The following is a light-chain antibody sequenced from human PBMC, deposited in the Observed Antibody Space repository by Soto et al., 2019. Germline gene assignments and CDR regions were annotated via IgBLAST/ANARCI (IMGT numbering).Light chain of an antibody. CDR2: LEGSGSY. CDR1: SGHSSYI. V-gene: IGLV4-60*02. Sequence: QSVLTQSSSASASLGSSVKLTCTLSSGHSSYIIAWHQQQPGKAPRYLMKLEGSGSYNKGSGVPDRFSGSSSGADRYLTXXXXXXXXXXXYYCETWDSNTRVFGGGTKLTV. CDR3: ETWDSNTRV. J-gene: IGLJ3*02.